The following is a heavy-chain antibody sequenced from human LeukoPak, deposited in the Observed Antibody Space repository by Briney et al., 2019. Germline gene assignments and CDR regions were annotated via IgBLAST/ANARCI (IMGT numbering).Heavy chain of an antibody. CDR1: GYSFTNYW. J-gene: IGHJ4*02. Sequence: GESLKISCKGSGYSFTNYWIAWLRQTPGKGLEWMGIIYPGDSDSRYSSSFQGQVTISADKSISTAYLQWSSLKASDTAMYYCARSRRYCDSTSCYMGGSFDFWGQGTLVTVSS. D-gene: IGHD2-2*01. V-gene: IGHV5-51*01. CDR2: IYPGDSDS. CDR3: ARSRRYCDSTSCYMGGSFDF.